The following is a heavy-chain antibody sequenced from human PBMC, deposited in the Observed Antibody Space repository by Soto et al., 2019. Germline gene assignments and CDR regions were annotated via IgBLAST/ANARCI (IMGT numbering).Heavy chain of an antibody. V-gene: IGHV3-66*01. J-gene: IGHJ5*02. D-gene: IGHD3-22*01. CDR2: IYSGGTT. CDR3: AINGESSDYRGWFEP. CDR1: GFTVSSNY. Sequence: EVQLVEYGGGLVQPGGSLRLSCAASGFTVSSNYMSWVRQAPGKGLEWGSVIYSGGTTYYADAVKGRFTISRDNHKNTLYLQMNSLRAEDTAVYYCAINGESSDYRGWFEPWGQVTLVTVSP.